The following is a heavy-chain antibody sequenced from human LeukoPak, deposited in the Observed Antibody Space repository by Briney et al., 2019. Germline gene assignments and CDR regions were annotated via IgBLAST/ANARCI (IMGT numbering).Heavy chain of an antibody. CDR1: GFTFSSYW. CDR2: INSPGSTT. Sequence: PGGSLRLSCAASGFTFSSYWMHWVRQLPGKGLVWVSRINSPGSTTRYADSVKGRFTISRDNAKNSLYLQMNSLRAEDTAVYYCARDACSSTSCEEGWFDPWGQGTLVTVSS. J-gene: IGHJ5*02. D-gene: IGHD2-2*01. V-gene: IGHV3-74*01. CDR3: ARDACSSTSCEEGWFDP.